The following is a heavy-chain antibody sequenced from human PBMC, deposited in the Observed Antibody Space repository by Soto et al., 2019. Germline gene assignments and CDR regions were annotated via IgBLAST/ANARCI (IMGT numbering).Heavy chain of an antibody. Sequence: GASVKVSCKASGFTFTSSAMQWVRQARGQRLEWIGWIVVGSGNTNYAQKFQERVTITRDMSTSTAYMELSSLRSEDTAVYYCSAGHYVILSGYYDCYLLSVRRKGTSVTV. CDR2: IVVGSGNT. CDR3: SAGHYVILSGYYDCYLLSV. D-gene: IGHD3-9*01. J-gene: IGHJ6*03. V-gene: IGHV1-58*02. CDR1: GFTFTSSA.